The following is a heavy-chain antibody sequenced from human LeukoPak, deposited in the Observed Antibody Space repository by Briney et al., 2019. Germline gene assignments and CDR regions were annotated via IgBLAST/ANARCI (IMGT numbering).Heavy chain of an antibody. Sequence: GGSLRLSCAASGFTFSSYAMNWVRQAPGKGLEWVSVIYSGGSTYYADSVKGRFTISRDNSKNTLYLQMNSLRAEDTAVYYCARGRSLYYYDSSGYYTTLDYWGQGTLVTVSS. CDR3: ARGRSLYYYDSSGYYTTLDY. D-gene: IGHD3-22*01. J-gene: IGHJ4*02. CDR2: IYSGGST. V-gene: IGHV3-66*01. CDR1: GFTFSSYA.